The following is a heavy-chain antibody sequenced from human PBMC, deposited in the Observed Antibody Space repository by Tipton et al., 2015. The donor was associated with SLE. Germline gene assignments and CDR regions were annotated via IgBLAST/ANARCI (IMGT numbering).Heavy chain of an antibody. V-gene: IGHV4-34*01. D-gene: IGHD3-10*01. J-gene: IGHJ4*02. CDR1: GGSFSGYY. CDR3: ARAGITMVQGVI. Sequence: TLSLTCAVYGGSFSGYYWSWIRQPPGKGLEWIGEINHSGSTTYNPPLKSRVTISVDTSKNQFSLKLSSVTAADTAVYYCARAGITMVQGVIWGQGTLVTVSS. CDR2: INHSGST.